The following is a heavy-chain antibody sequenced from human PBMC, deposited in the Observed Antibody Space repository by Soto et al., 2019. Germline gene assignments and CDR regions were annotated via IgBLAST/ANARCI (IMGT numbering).Heavy chain of an antibody. CDR1: GFTFSSYS. J-gene: IGHJ6*02. CDR2: ISSSSSYI. V-gene: IGHV3-21*01. CDR3: ARVGPYSSPLGGMDV. D-gene: IGHD6-19*01. Sequence: EVQLVESGGGLVKPGGSLRLSCAASGFTFSSYSMNWVRQAPGKGLEWVSSISSSSSYIYDADSVKGRFTISRDNAKNSLYLQMNSPRAEDTAVYYCARVGPYSSPLGGMDVWGQGPTVTVS.